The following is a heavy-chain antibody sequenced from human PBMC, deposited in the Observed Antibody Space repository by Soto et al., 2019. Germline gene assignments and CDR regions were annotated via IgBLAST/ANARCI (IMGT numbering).Heavy chain of an antibody. V-gene: IGHV5-51*01. CDR1: GYSFTSYW. J-gene: IGHJ6*02. CDR2: IYPGDSDT. CDR3: AREGQVTGTAYYGMDV. Sequence: GESLKISCKGSGYSFTSYWIGWVRQMPGKGLEWMGIIYPGDSDTRYSPSFQGQVTISADKSISTAYLQWSSLKASDTAMYYCAREGQVTGTAYYGMDVWGQGTTDTVSS. D-gene: IGHD6-19*01.